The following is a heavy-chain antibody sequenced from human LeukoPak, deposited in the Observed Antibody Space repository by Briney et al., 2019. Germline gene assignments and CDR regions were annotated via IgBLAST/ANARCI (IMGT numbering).Heavy chain of an antibody. CDR3: ARVFSKARVVVAATRLFD. V-gene: IGHV3-74*01. Sequence: GGSLRLSCAASGFTFSSYWMHWVRQAPGKGLVWVSRINSDGSSTSYADSVKGRFTISRDNAKNSLYLQMNSLRAEDTAVYYCARVFSKARVVVAATRLFDWGQGTLVTVSS. CDR2: INSDGSST. J-gene: IGHJ4*02. D-gene: IGHD2-15*01. CDR1: GFTFSSYW.